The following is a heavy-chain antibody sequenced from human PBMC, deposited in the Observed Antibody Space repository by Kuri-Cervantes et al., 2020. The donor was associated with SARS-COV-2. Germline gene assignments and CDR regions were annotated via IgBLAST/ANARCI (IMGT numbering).Heavy chain of an antibody. V-gene: IGHV1-8*01. J-gene: IGHJ6*03. CDR3: ARAKGEPITIFGVVILHYYYMDV. CDR1: GYTFTSYD. CDR2: MNPNSGNT. Sequence: ASVKVSCKASGYTFTSYDINWVRQATGQGLEWMGWMNPNSGNTGYAQKFQGRVTMTRKTSISTAYMELSSLRSEDTAVYYCARAKGEPITIFGVVILHYYYMDVWGKGTTVTVSS. D-gene: IGHD3-3*01.